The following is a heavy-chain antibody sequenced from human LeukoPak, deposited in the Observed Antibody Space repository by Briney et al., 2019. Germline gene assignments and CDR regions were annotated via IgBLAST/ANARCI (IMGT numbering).Heavy chain of an antibody. D-gene: IGHD6-19*01. Sequence: GGSLRLSCAASGFTFSNAWMSWVRQAPGKGLEWVGRIKSKTDGGPTDYAAPVKGRFTISRDDSKNTLYLQMNSLKTEDTAVYYCTTSGIAVAGTLDYWGQGTLVTVSS. V-gene: IGHV3-15*01. J-gene: IGHJ4*02. CDR2: IKSKTDGGPT. CDR3: TTSGIAVAGTLDY. CDR1: GFTFSNAW.